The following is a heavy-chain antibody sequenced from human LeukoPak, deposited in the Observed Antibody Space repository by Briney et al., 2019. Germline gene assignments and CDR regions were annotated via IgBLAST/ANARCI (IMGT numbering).Heavy chain of an antibody. CDR3: ARGLTYAYDY. CDR2: INTDGSTT. Sequence: SGGSLRLSCAASGFPFSPYWMHWVRQAPGKGLVWVSHINTDGSTTTYADSVKGRFTISRDNAKNMLFLQMNSLRAEDTAIYYCARGLTYAYDYWGQGTPVTVSS. J-gene: IGHJ4*02. CDR1: GFPFSPYW. D-gene: IGHD3-16*01. V-gene: IGHV3-74*01.